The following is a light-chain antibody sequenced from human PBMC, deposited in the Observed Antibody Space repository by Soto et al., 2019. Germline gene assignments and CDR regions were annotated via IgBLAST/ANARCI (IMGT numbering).Light chain of an antibody. CDR1: QSIDSIS. CDR2: GAS. Sequence: EIVLTQSPGTLSLFPGGRASLSVRATQSIDSISLAWYQHKPGQAPRLLIYGASSRSTAIPDRFSGSGSGTDFTLTISRLEPEDFAVYYCQHYNSSLSTFGGGTKVDIK. V-gene: IGKV3-20*01. CDR3: QHYNSSLST. J-gene: IGKJ4*01.